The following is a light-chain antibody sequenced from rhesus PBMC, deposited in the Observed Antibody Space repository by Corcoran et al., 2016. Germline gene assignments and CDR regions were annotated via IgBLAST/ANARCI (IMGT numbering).Light chain of an antibody. CDR1: QSLVHSNGNTN. V-gene: IGKV2-64*01. J-gene: IGKJ2*01. CDR3: GQGTHWPYS. CDR2: KVS. Sequence: DVVMTQSPLSLPITPGQPASISCRSSQSLVHSNGNTNLSWYQQKPGQPPRVLIYKVSNRDSGVPDRFSGRGAGKDFTLKISRGEAEDVGVYSGGQGTHWPYSFGQGTKVEIK.